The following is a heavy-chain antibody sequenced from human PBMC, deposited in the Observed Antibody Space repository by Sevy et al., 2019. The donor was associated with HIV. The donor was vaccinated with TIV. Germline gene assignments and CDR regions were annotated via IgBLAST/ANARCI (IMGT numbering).Heavy chain of an antibody. D-gene: IGHD1-26*01. V-gene: IGHV4-59*08. CDR3: AGENAWGRGYS. CDR1: GGSITSLY. J-gene: IGHJ4*02. CDR2: IYYNGHI. Sequence: SETLSLTCTVSGGSITSLYWNWIRQPPGKGLEWIANIYYNGHIHYNPSLKSRVTLSLDTSKNQFSLRLSSVTAADTAMYYCAGENAWGRGYSWGQGTPVTVSS.